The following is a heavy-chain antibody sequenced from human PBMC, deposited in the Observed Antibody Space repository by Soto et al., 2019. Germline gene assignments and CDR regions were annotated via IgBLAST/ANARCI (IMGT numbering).Heavy chain of an antibody. CDR2: IYPGDSET. D-gene: IGHD3-9*01. J-gene: IGHJ5*02. V-gene: IGHV5-51*01. CDR1: GYSFTSYW. Sequence: GESLKISCKGSGYSFTSYWIAWVRQMPGKGLEWMGIIYPGDSETRYSPSFQGQVTISADKSISTAYLQWSSLKASDTAMYYCVRILTGDYEPNWYDLWGQGTLVTVSS. CDR3: VRILTGDYEPNWYDL.